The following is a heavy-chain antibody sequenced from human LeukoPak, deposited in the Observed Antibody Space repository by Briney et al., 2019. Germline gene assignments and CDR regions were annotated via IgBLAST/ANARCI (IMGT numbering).Heavy chain of an antibody. V-gene: IGHV4-59*08. J-gene: IGHJ1*01. CDR2: IYYSGST. CDR3: ARHSKQDNYRSVTYVDYSQH. Sequence: PSETLYFTLPPHGGFIIFKFWTWFRQPPGKGLEWIGYIYYSGSTNYNPSLKSRVTISVDTSKNQFSLKLSSVTAADTAVYYCARHSKQDNYRSVTYVDYSQHWGQGTLVTVSS. CDR1: GGFIIFKF. D-gene: IGHD2-15*01.